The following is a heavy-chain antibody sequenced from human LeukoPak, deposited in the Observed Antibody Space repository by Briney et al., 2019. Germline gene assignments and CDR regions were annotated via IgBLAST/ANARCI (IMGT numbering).Heavy chain of an antibody. Sequence: PGGSLRLSCAASGFTFSKYWMLWVRQAPGKGLESVSRINTDGTATTYADSVKGRFTVSRDNADNTMFLQMNSMRDEDTAVYYCATKQWLAPPPDSWGQGTPVTVSS. J-gene: IGHJ4*02. CDR1: GFTFSKYW. CDR2: INTDGTAT. D-gene: IGHD6-19*01. CDR3: ATKQWLAPPPDS. V-gene: IGHV3-74*01.